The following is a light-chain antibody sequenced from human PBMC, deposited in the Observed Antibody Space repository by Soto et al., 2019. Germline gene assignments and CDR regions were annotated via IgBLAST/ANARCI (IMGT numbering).Light chain of an antibody. J-gene: IGKJ1*01. CDR3: QQYYDWPWT. Sequence: EIVMTKSPATLSVSPGARATLPCRASQSVTSNFAWYQQRPGQAPRPLIYGASTRATGIPARFSGSGSGTDLTLTISSLQSEDFAVYYCQQYYDWPWTFGQGTKV. V-gene: IGKV3-15*01. CDR1: QSVTSN. CDR2: GAS.